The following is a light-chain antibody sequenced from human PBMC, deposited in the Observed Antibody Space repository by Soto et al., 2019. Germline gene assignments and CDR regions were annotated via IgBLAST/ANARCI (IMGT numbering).Light chain of an antibody. J-gene: IGLJ1*01. CDR3: RSYTTSSTYV. V-gene: IGLV2-18*02. Sequence: QSALTQPPSVSGSPGQSVTISCTGTSSDVGSYNRVSWYQQPPGTAPKLMIYEVSNRPSGVPDRFSGSKSGNTASLTISGLQAEDEGDYYCRSYTTSSTYVFGTGTKVTVL. CDR1: SSDVGSYNR. CDR2: EVS.